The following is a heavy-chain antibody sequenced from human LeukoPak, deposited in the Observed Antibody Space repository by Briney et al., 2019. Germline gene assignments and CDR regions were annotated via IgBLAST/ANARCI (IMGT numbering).Heavy chain of an antibody. CDR3: ARGSAARLITYYYYYYMDV. D-gene: IGHD6-6*01. CDR2: MNPNSGNT. J-gene: IGHJ6*03. V-gene: IGHV1-8*01. Sequence: ASVKVSCKASGYTFTSYDINWVRQSTGQGLEWMRWMNPNSGNTGYAQKFPGRVTMTRNTSISTAYMELSSLRSEDTAVYYCARGSAARLITYYYYYYMDVWGKGTTVTVSS. CDR1: GYTFTSYD.